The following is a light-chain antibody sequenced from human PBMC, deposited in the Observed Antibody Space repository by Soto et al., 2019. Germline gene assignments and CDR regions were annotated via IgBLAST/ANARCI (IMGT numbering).Light chain of an antibody. V-gene: IGLV2-11*02. J-gene: IGLJ2*01. CDR2: AVT. CDR1: SSDVGRFDY. CDR3: CSYAGTYTVV. Sequence: QSALTQPRSVSGSPGQSVTISCTGTSSDVGRFDYVSWYQKYPGKAPKLIIYAVTKRPSGVPDRFSGSKSGNTASLTISGLQAEDEADYYCCSYAGTYTVVFGGGTKVTVL.